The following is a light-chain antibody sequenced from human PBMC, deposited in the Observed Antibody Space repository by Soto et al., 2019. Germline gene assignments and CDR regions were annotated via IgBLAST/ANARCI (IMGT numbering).Light chain of an antibody. Sequence: PGESFTLSFRASQSVSSSYLTWYQQKPGQAPRLLIYGAYNRATGIPDRFSGSGSGTDFTLTISRLEPEDFAVYYCQPRSNWRVTFGPGTRLEIK. CDR2: GAY. V-gene: IGKV3D-20*02. CDR1: QSVSSSY. CDR3: QPRSNWRVT. J-gene: IGKJ5*01.